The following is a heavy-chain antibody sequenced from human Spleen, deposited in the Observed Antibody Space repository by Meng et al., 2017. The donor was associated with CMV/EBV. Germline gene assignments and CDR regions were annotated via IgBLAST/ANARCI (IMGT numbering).Heavy chain of an antibody. Sequence: SYAASGFTFSSYAMHWVRQAPGKGLEWVAVISYDGSNKYYADSVKGRFTISRDNSKNTLYLQMNSLRAEDTAVYYCARDRSIDWFDPWGQGTLVTVSS. J-gene: IGHJ5*02. CDR2: ISYDGSNK. CDR3: ARDRSIDWFDP. D-gene: IGHD1-26*01. CDR1: GFTFSSYA. V-gene: IGHV3-30*04.